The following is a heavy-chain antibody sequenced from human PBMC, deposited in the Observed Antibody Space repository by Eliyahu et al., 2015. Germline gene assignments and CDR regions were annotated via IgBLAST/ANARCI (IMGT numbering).Heavy chain of an antibody. CDR2: ISAYNGNT. CDR1: GYTFTSYG. D-gene: IGHD2-8*02. Sequence: QVHLVQSGAEVMKPGASVRVSCKASGYTFTSYGINWVRQAPGQGLEWMGWISAYNGNTNYAQMLQGRVTMTTDTSTSTAYMELRSLRSDDTAVYYCARGSALGYCTGGVCLGDAFDIWGQGTMVTVSS. CDR3: ARGSALGYCTGGVCLGDAFDI. J-gene: IGHJ3*02. V-gene: IGHV1-18*01.